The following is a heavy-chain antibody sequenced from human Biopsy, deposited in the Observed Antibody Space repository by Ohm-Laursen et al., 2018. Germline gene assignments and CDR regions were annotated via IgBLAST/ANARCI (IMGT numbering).Heavy chain of an antibody. CDR2: ISYTGGN. V-gene: IGHV4-59*11. J-gene: IGHJ4*02. Sequence: GTLSLTCTVSGGSISGHHWSWIRKSPGKGLEWLAYISYTGGNTSNPSLNGRATMSLDTSKNQFSLRLIYVTAADTAVYYCARMPHFDYWGQGILVTVSS. CDR3: ARMPHFDY. CDR1: GGSISGHH. D-gene: IGHD2-2*01.